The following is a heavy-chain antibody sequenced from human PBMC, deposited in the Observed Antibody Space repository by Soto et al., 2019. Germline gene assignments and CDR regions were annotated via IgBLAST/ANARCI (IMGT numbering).Heavy chain of an antibody. CDR1: GGSISSSNW. Sequence: PSETLSLTCAVSGGSISSSNWWSWVRQPPGKGLEWIGEIYHSGSTNYNPSLKSRVTISVDKSKNQFSLKLSSVTAADTAVYYCARDRGYRNYYYYYGMDVWGQGPTVTGSS. CDR3: ARDRGYRNYYYYYGMDV. D-gene: IGHD1-1*01. CDR2: IYHSGST. J-gene: IGHJ6*02. V-gene: IGHV4-4*02.